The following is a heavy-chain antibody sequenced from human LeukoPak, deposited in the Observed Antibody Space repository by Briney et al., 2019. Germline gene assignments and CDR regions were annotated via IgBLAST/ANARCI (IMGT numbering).Heavy chain of an antibody. CDR2: IYTSGST. CDR1: GGSISSYY. CDR3: ARAAISTYYYYYMDV. D-gene: IGHD2-2*01. Sequence: SETLSLTCTVSGGSISSYYWSWIRQPAGKGLEWIGRIYTSGSTNYNPSLKSRVTMSVDTSKNQFSLKLSSVTAADTAVYYCARAAISTYYYYYMDVWAKEPRSPSP. V-gene: IGHV4-4*07. J-gene: IGHJ6*03.